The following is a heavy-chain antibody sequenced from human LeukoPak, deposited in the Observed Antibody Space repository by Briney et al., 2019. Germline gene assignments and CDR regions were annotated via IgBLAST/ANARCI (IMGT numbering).Heavy chain of an antibody. CDR1: GFTFDDYV. CDR3: AKDHGYSYGRGFDY. D-gene: IGHD5-18*01. V-gene: IGHV3-9*03. J-gene: IGHJ4*02. CDR2: ISWNSGSI. Sequence: GRSLRLSCAASGFTFDDYVMHWVRQAPGKGLEWVSGISWNSGSIGYADSVKGRFTISRDNAKNSLYLQMNSLRAEDMALYYCAKDHGYSYGRGFDYWGQGTLVTVSS.